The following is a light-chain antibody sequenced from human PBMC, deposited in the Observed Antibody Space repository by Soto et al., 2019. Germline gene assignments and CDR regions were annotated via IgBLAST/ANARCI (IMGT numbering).Light chain of an antibody. J-gene: IGKJ1*01. Sequence: EIVMTQSPAILSVSPGERATLSCRASQSVGSNLAWYLQKPGQAPRLLIYGASTRATGIPARFSGSGSGTEFTLTMSSLQSEDFAVYYCQQYNNWPPWTFGQGTKVEIK. CDR3: QQYNNWPPWT. CDR2: GAS. V-gene: IGKV3-15*01. CDR1: QSVGSN.